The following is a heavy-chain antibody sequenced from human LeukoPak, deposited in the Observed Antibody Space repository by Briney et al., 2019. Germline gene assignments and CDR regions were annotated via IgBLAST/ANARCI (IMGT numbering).Heavy chain of an antibody. J-gene: IGHJ4*02. CDR1: GGSIRSDIYY. D-gene: IGHD2-15*01. Sequence: PSETLSLTCTVSGGSIRSDIYYWSWIRQPPGKGLEWIGYIFHSGTTYYNPSLKSRVTMSVDTSKSQFSLNLNSVTAADTAVYYCASRRREECSGGSCYPGSFDYWGQGTRVTVSS. CDR2: IFHSGTT. CDR3: ASRRREECSGGSCYPGSFDY. V-gene: IGHV4-30-4*01.